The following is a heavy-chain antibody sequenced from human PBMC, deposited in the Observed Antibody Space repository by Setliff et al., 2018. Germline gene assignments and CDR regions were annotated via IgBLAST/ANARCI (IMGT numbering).Heavy chain of an antibody. CDR2: IYPGDSDT. CDR1: GYTFTNYW. CDR3: ARLTPETDFDY. D-gene: IGHD2-15*01. V-gene: IGHV5-51*01. J-gene: IGHJ4*02. Sequence: PGESLTLSCKGSGYTFTNYWIGWVRQMPGKGLEWMGAIYPGDSDTRHSPSFQGQVTISADKSISTVYLQWSSLKASDTAIYYCARLTPETDFDYWGPGTLVTVSS.